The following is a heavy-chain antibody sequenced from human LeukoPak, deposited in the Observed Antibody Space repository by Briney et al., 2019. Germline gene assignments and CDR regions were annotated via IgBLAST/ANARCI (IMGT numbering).Heavy chain of an antibody. CDR1: GFTFSSYS. V-gene: IGHV3-21*01. Sequence: AGGSLRLSCAASGFTFSSYSMNWVRQAPGKGLEWVSSISSSSSYIYYADSVRGRFTISRDNAKNSLYLQMNSLRAEDTAVYYCAREYGSGSYDGDYWGQGTLVTVSS. J-gene: IGHJ4*02. CDR3: AREYGSGSYDGDY. CDR2: ISSSSSYI. D-gene: IGHD3-10*01.